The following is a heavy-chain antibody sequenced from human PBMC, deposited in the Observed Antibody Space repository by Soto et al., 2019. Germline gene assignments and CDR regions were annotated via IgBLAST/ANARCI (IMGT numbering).Heavy chain of an antibody. V-gene: IGHV3-30*18. CDR3: AQDKSYSGYIFDY. Sequence: QVQLVESGGGVVQPGRSLRLSCAASGFTFSSYGMHWVRQAPGKGLEGVALISYEGSNKYYADSVKGRFTISRDNSKNTLYLQMYSLRAEDTAVYYCAQDKSYSGYIFDYWGQGTMVTVSS. CDR2: ISYEGSNK. D-gene: IGHD5-12*01. CDR1: GFTFSSYG. J-gene: IGHJ4*02.